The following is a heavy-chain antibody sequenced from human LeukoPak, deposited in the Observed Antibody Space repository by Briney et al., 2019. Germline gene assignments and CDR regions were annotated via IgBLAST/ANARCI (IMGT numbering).Heavy chain of an antibody. Sequence: GASVKASCKASGYTFTGYYMHWVRQAPGQGLEWMGWINTNTGNATYAQGFTGRFVFSLDTPVSTAYLHISSLKAEDTAVYYCARDAIPAAYNWFDPWGQGTLVTVSS. CDR1: GYTFTGYY. D-gene: IGHD6-13*01. CDR2: INTNTGNA. J-gene: IGHJ5*02. CDR3: ARDAIPAAYNWFDP. V-gene: IGHV7-4-1*02.